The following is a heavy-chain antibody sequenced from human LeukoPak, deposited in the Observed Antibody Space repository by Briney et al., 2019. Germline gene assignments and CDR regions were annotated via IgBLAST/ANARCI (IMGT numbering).Heavy chain of an antibody. J-gene: IGHJ4*02. CDR3: ASGRIEVAGTGDY. V-gene: IGHV3-30*04. Sequence: GRSLRLSCAASGLNFNYYAMHWVRQAPGKGLEWVAVISYDGNDKYHADSVQGRFSISRDNSNNTLYLEMTSLRSEDTALYYCASGRIEVAGTGDYWGQGTLVIVSS. CDR2: ISYDGNDK. CDR1: GLNFNYYA. D-gene: IGHD6-19*01.